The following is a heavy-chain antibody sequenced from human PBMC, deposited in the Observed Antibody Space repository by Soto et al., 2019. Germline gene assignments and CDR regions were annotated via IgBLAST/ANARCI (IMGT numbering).Heavy chain of an antibody. CDR1: GFSLSTSGVG. CDR3: AHRLPRYGSGPSWFDP. V-gene: IGHV2-5*02. CDR2: IYWDDDK. J-gene: IGHJ5*02. Sequence: QITLKESGPTLVKPTQTLTLTCTFSGFSLSTSGVGVGWIRQPPGKALEWLALIYWDDDKRYSPSLKSRLTITKDTSKNQVVLTMTNMDPVDTATYYCAHRLPRYGSGPSWFDPWGQGTLVTVSS. D-gene: IGHD3-10*01.